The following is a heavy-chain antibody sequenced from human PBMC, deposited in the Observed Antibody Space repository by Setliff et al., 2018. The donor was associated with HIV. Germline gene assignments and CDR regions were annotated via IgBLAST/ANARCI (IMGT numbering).Heavy chain of an antibody. CDR3: AKLTPFDY. CDR2: IFHRGGT. J-gene: IGHJ4*02. Sequence: SETLSLTCSVSGSSISDHYWWAWVRQAPGKGLEYIGTIFHRGGTFNNPSLKSRVTMSVDTSENQFSLKLTSVTAADTAVYYCAKLTPFDYWGQGTLVTVSS. D-gene: IGHD7-27*01. V-gene: IGHV4-38-2*01. CDR1: GSSISDHYW.